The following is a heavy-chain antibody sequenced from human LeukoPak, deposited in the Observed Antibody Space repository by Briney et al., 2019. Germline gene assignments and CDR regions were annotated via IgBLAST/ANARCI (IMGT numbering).Heavy chain of an antibody. Sequence: ASVKVSCKASGGTFSSYAISWVRQAPGQGLEWMGGIIPIFGTANYAQKFQGRVTITTDESTSTAYMELSSLRSEDTAVYYCAREGDDYGDYGGYSWFDPWGQGTLVTVSS. J-gene: IGHJ5*02. V-gene: IGHV1-69*05. D-gene: IGHD4-17*01. CDR2: IIPIFGTA. CDR3: AREGDDYGDYGGYSWFDP. CDR1: GGTFSSYA.